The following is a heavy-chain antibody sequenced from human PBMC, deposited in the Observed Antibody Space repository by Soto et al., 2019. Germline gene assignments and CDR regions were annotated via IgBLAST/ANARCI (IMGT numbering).Heavy chain of an antibody. CDR3: ARASICGDADLVQP. J-gene: IGHJ5*02. V-gene: IGHV4-59*01. Sequence: SEPLSHTFTASGGSISRYFWSWIRQPPGKGLEWIGYIDFSGSTNYNPSLKSRVTISVGTAKSQFSLKLSSVTAADTAVYYCARASICGDADLVQPWGQGTQATVPS. D-gene: IGHD3-10*01. CDR2: IDFSGST. CDR1: GGSISRYF.